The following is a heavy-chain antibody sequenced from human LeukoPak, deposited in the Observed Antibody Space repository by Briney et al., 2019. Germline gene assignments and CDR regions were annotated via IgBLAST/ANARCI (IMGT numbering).Heavy chain of an antibody. CDR2: ISSSSSTI. CDR3: ARDQGFGEFPVDY. D-gene: IGHD3-10*01. Sequence: PGGSLRLSCAASRFTVRSYYMAWVRQAPGKGLEWVSYISSSSSTIYYADSVKGRFTISRDNAKNSLYLQMNSLRAEDTAVYYCARDQGFGEFPVDYWGQGTLVTVSS. V-gene: IGHV3-48*01. J-gene: IGHJ4*02. CDR1: RFTVRSYY.